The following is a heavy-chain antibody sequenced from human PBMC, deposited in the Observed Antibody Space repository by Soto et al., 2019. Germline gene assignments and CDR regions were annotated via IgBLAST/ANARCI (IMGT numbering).Heavy chain of an antibody. D-gene: IGHD5-18*01. J-gene: IGHJ4*02. Sequence: PSETLSLTCAVYGGSFSGYYWSWIRQPPGKGLEWIGEINHSGSTNYNPSLKGRVTISVDTSKNQFSLKLSSVTAADTAVYYCASTAMAIFDYWGQGTLVTSPQ. CDR2: INHSGST. CDR1: GGSFSGYY. V-gene: IGHV4-34*01. CDR3: ASTAMAIFDY.